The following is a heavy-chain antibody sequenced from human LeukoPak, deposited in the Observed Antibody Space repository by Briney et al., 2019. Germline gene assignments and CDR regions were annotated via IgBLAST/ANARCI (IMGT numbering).Heavy chain of an antibody. CDR1: GFTFSGYG. J-gene: IGHJ4*02. CDR3: ARDRGRGSGYHALLFDY. V-gene: IGHV3-33*01. CDR2: IWYDGSNK. Sequence: GGSLRLSWAASGFTFSGYGMHWVRQAPGKGLEWVAVIWYDGSNKYYADSVKGRFTISRDNSKNTLYLQMNSLRAEDTAVYYCARDRGRGSGYHALLFDYWGQGTLVTVSS. D-gene: IGHD3-22*01.